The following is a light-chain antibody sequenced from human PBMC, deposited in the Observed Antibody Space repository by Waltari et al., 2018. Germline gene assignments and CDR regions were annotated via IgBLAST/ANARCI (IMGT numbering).Light chain of an antibody. V-gene: IGLV2-14*03. CDR2: DVP. J-gene: IGLJ2*01. CDR3: ISYATSTTLDVV. Sequence: QSALTQPASVSGSPGQSITISCPGTSTHVGGHNYVSWHQLHPGKAPKLLIYDVPNRPSGISYRFSASKSGDTASLTIFGLQAEDEADYYCISYATSTTLDVVFGGGTKLTVL. CDR1: STHVGGHNY.